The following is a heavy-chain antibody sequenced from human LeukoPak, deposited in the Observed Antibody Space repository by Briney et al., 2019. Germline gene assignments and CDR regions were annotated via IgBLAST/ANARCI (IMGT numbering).Heavy chain of an antibody. D-gene: IGHD4-17*01. Sequence: GGSLRLSCGVSGFTFSSYWMSWFRQAPGRGLEWVANINQDGSQKFSVDSVKGRFTISRGNAKNSLSLQMNSLRVEDTAVYYCARDWFDGDYDRFDYWGQGTLVTVSS. CDR2: INQDGSQK. J-gene: IGHJ4*02. CDR1: GFTFSSYW. V-gene: IGHV3-7*03. CDR3: ARDWFDGDYDRFDY.